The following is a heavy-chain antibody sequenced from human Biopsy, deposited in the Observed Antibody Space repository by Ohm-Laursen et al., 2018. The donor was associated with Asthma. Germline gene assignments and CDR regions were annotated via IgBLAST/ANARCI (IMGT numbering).Heavy chain of an antibody. V-gene: IGHV1-18*01. Sequence: SSVKVSCKTSGYTSNSAGITWVRQAPGQGLEWMGWISVYNGNTKVAQKLQDRVTMITDTSTSTAYMELRSLRSDDTAVYFCARAVDYSHYYGIDVWGQGTTVTVS. CDR3: ARAVDYSHYYGIDV. CDR1: GYTSNSAG. J-gene: IGHJ6*02. CDR2: ISVYNGNT. D-gene: IGHD3-10*01.